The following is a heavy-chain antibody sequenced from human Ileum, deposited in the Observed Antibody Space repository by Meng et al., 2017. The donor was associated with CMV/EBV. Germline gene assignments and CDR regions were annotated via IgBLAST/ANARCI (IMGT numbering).Heavy chain of an antibody. D-gene: IGHD2-8*02. CDR3: AATPLTTTGWFDP. V-gene: IGHV3-23*01. CDR2: ISGSGDNT. CDR1: GFTFSDYA. Sequence: AASGFTFSDYAMAWVRRAPGKGLEWVSGISGSGDNTYYADSVKGRFTISRDNSKNTLFLQMNSLRAEDTALYSCAATPLTTTGWFDPWGQGTLVTVSS. J-gene: IGHJ5*02.